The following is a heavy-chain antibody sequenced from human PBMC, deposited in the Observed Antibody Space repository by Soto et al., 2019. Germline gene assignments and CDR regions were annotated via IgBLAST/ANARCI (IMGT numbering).Heavy chain of an antibody. D-gene: IGHD6-13*01. CDR1: GGAISSYY. CDR2: IYYSGST. Sequence: PSETLSLTCNVSGGAISSYYWSWIRQPPGKGLEWIGYIYYSGSTNYNPSLKSRVTISVDTSKNQFSLKLSSVTAADTAVYYCAREGGIAAAGAFDYWGQGTLVTVSS. CDR3: AREGGIAAAGAFDY. J-gene: IGHJ4*02. V-gene: IGHV4-59*12.